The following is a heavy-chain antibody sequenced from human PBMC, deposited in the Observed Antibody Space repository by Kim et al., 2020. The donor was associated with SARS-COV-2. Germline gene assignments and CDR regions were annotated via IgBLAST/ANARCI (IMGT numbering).Heavy chain of an antibody. V-gene: IGHV4-59*08. J-gene: IGHJ3*02. CDR1: GGSMSSYY. Sequence: SETLSLTCTVSGGSMSSYYWTWIRQPPGKRLEWIGYIYYSGSTNYNPSLKSRVTISVDTSKNQFSLKLSSVTAADTAVYYCARQGVPNGFDIWGQGTMVTVSS. CDR2: IYYSGST. CDR3: ARQGVPNGFDI.